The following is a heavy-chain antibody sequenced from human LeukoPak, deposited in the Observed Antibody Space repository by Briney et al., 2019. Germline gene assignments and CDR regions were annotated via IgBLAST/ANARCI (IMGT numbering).Heavy chain of an antibody. CDR3: ARDLRSYYYSPAGSFDI. V-gene: IGHV1-8*01. J-gene: IGHJ3*02. CDR2: MNPNSGNT. Sequence: ASVKVSCKASGYTFTSYDINWVRQATGQGLEWMGWMNPNSGNTGYAQKFQGRVTMTRDMSTSTVYMELSSLRSEDTAVYYCARDLRSYYYSPAGSFDIWGQGTMVTVSS. D-gene: IGHD3-10*01. CDR1: GYTFTSYD.